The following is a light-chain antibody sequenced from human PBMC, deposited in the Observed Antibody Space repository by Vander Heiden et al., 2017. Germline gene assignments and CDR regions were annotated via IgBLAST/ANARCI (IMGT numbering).Light chain of an antibody. Sequence: FMLTQPHSVSESPGKTVTISCTRSSGSIASNYVQWYQQRPGSSPTTVIYDDNQRPSGVPDRFSGSIDSSSNSASLTISGLKTEDEADYYCQSYDSSTWVFGGGTKLTVL. CDR3: QSYDSSTWV. CDR1: SGSIASNY. V-gene: IGLV6-57*01. CDR2: DDN. J-gene: IGLJ3*02.